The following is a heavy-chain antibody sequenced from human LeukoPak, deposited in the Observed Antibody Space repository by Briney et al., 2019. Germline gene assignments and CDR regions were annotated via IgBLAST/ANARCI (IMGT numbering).Heavy chain of an antibody. CDR2: INPSGGST. D-gene: IGHD3-10*01. CDR3: ARVMYYNAGGGFDRGAYYPVGWLDS. J-gene: IGHJ5*01. Sequence: ASVKVSCKASGYTFTSYYMHWVRQAPGQGLEWMGIINPSGGSTSYAQKFQGRVTMTRDMSTSTAYMELTGLRSDDTAVYYCARVMYYNAGGGFDRGAYYPVGWLDSWGQGALVTVSS. V-gene: IGHV1-46*01. CDR1: GYTFTSYY.